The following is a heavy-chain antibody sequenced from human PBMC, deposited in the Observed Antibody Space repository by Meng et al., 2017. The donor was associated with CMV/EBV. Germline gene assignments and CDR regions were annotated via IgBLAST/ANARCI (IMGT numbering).Heavy chain of an antibody. CDR1: GGSFSGYY. CDR2: INHSGST. J-gene: IGHJ4*02. V-gene: IGHV4-34*01. CDR3: ASSLTYPDY. Sequence: QVQRQQWGAGLLKPSEALSLTCAVYGGSFSGYYWSWIRQPPGKGLEWVGEINHSGSTNYNPSLKSRVTISVDTSKNQFSLKLSSVTAADTAVYYCASSLTYPDYWGQGTLVTVSS. D-gene: IGHD2-15*01.